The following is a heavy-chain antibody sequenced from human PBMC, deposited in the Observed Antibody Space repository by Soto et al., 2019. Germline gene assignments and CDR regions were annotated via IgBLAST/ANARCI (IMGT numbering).Heavy chain of an antibody. CDR3: ARGGLELGNFHFDY. J-gene: IGHJ4*02. V-gene: IGHV4-34*01. CDR1: GGSFSGYY. Sequence: SETLSLTCAVYGGSFSGYYWSWIRQTPGKGLEWIGEINQTGSTNYNPSLKSRVTISIDTSKNQFSLKLSSVTAADTAVYYCARGGLELGNFHFDYWGQGTLVTVSS. D-gene: IGHD1-7*01. CDR2: INQTGST.